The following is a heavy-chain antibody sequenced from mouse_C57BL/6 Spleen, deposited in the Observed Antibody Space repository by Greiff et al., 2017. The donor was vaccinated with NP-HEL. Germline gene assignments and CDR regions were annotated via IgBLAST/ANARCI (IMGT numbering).Heavy chain of an antibody. CDR2: INPGSGGT. Sequence: QVQLQQSGAELVRPGTSVKVSCKASGYAFTNYLIEWVKQRPGQGLEWIGVINPGSGGTNYNEKFKGKATLTADKSSSTAYMQLSSLTSEDSAVYFCARWSSPYAMDYWGQGTSVTVSS. V-gene: IGHV1-54*01. J-gene: IGHJ4*01. CDR3: ARWSSPYAMDY. D-gene: IGHD1-1*01. CDR1: GYAFTNYL.